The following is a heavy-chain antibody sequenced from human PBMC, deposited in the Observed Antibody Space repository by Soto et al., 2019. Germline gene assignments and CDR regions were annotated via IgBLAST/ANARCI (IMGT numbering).Heavy chain of an antibody. Sequence: EVQLVESGGGLVRPGGSLRLSCAASGFTFSSYGMNWVRQAPGKGLEWVSSISSGSSFIYYADSVRGRFTISRDNAKNSLYLQMNSLRAEDTAVYYCARELSGIYYAAAAFDYWGQGTLVTVSS. CDR2: ISSGSSFI. J-gene: IGHJ4*02. D-gene: IGHD1-26*01. V-gene: IGHV3-21*02. CDR1: GFTFSSYG. CDR3: ARELSGIYYAAAAFDY.